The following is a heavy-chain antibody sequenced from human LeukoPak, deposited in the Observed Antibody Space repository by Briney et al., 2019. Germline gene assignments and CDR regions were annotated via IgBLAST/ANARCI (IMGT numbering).Heavy chain of an antibody. CDR2: IYTSGNT. CDR3: ARTIVATGFRPTVTTYLDY. CDR1: GGSISSYY. J-gene: IGHJ4*02. V-gene: IGHV4-4*07. D-gene: IGHD4-17*01. Sequence: SETLSLTCTGSGGSISSYYWSWIRQPAGKGLEWIGRIYTSGNTNYNPSLKGRVTISVDTSKNPFSLNLSSVPAADTAVYYCARTIVATGFRPTVTTYLDYWGQGTLVTVSS.